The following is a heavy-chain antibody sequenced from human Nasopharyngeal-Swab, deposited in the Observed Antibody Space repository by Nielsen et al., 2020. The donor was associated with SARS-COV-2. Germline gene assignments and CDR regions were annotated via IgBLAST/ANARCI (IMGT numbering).Heavy chain of an antibody. J-gene: IGHJ6*02. CDR2: VNHSGST. D-gene: IGHD3-10*01. Sequence: SETLSLTCAVYGGSFSGYFWSWIRQPPGKGLEWIGEVNHSGSTNYNLSLKSRVTISVDTSKNQFSLKLSSVTAADTAVYYCARHPRRGYGYYYYGMDVWGQGTTVTVSS. V-gene: IGHV4-34*01. CDR3: ARHPRRGYGYYYYGMDV. CDR1: GGSFSGYF.